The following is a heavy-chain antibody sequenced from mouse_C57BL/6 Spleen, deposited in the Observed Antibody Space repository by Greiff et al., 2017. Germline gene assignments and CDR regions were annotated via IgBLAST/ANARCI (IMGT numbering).Heavy chain of an antibody. CDR2: IYPGGGYT. Sequence: VKLQESGAELVRPGTSVKMSCKASGYTFTNYWIGWAKQRPGHGLEWIGDIYPGGGYTNYNEKFKGKATLTADKSSSTAYMQFSSLTSEDSAIYYCARKGWLGENYFDYWGQGTTLTVSS. CDR3: ARKGWLGENYFDY. V-gene: IGHV1-63*01. CDR1: GYTFTNYW. J-gene: IGHJ2*01. D-gene: IGHD2-2*01.